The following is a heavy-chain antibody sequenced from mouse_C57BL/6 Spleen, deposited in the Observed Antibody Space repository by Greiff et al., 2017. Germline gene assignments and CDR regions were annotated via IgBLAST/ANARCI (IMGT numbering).Heavy chain of an antibody. D-gene: IGHD1-1*01. CDR2: FYPGSGST. J-gene: IGHJ2*02. Sequence: QVQLKQSGAELAKPGASVKLSCKASGYTFTEYTIHWVKQRSGQGLEWIGWFYPGSGSTKYNEKFKDKATLTADKSSSTAYMELSSLTSEDSAVYFCARHEEDYGSGYSIDYWGQGTSLTVSS. CDR3: ARHEEDYGSGYSIDY. CDR1: GYTFTEYT. V-gene: IGHV1-62-2*01.